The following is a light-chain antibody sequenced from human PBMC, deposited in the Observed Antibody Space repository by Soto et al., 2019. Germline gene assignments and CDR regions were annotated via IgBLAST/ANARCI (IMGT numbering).Light chain of an antibody. V-gene: IGLV3-1*01. Sequence: SYELTQPPSVSVSPGQTASITCSGDTLGDKYACWYQQKPGQSPVLVIYQDSKRPSGSPERFSGSNSGNTATLTIRGTQAMDEADYYCQAWDSSTAVFGGGTQLTVL. CDR2: QDS. CDR3: QAWDSSTAV. J-gene: IGLJ7*01. CDR1: TLGDKY.